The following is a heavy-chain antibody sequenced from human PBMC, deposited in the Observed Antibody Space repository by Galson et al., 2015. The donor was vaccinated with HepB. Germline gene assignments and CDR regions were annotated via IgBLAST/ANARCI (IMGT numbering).Heavy chain of an antibody. Sequence: SLRLSCAASGFTFSSYSMNWVRQAPGKGLEWVSSISSSSSYIYYADSVKGRFTISRDNAKNSLYLQMNSLRAEDTAVYYCARDPNRYYDFWSGPSYYYYGMDVWGQGTTVTVSS. CDR2: ISSSSSYI. CDR3: ARDPNRYYDFWSGPSYYYYGMDV. J-gene: IGHJ6*02. CDR1: GFTFSSYS. D-gene: IGHD3-3*01. V-gene: IGHV3-21*01.